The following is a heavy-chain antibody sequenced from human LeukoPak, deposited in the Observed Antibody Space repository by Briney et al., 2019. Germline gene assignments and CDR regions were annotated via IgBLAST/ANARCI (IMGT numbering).Heavy chain of an antibody. CDR2: INPNSGGT. V-gene: IGHV1-2*02. Sequence: ASVKVSCKACGYTFTGYYMHWVRQAPGQGLEWMGWINPNSGGTNYAQKFQGRVTMTRDTSISTAYMELSRLRSDDTAVYYCARAGGAVGIVVVIGFDYWGQGTLVTVSS. D-gene: IGHD3-22*01. CDR1: GYTFTGYY. J-gene: IGHJ4*02. CDR3: ARAGGAVGIVVVIGFDY.